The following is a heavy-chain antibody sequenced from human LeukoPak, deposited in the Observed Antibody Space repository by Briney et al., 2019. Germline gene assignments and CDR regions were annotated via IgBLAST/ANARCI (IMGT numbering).Heavy chain of an antibody. CDR2: IYHSGTT. J-gene: IGHJ5*02. CDR3: ARGYSSSWYFNWFDP. Sequence: SETLSLTCAVSGGSITSNNWWNWVRQPPGKGLEWIGEIYHSGTTNYNPSLKRRATISLDTSKNQFPLKLTSVTAADTAVYYCARGYSSSWYFNWFDPWGQGTLVTVSS. V-gene: IGHV4-4*02. CDR1: GGSITSNNW. D-gene: IGHD6-13*01.